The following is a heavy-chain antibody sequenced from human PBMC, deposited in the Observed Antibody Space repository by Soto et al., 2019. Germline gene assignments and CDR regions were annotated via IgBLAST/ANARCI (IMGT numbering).Heavy chain of an antibody. V-gene: IGHV3-20*04. CDR1: GFTFDDYG. Sequence: PGGSLRLSCAASGFTFDDYGMSWVRQAPGKGLEWVSTINWNGGSTGYADSVKGRFTISRDNAKNSLYLQMNSLRAEDTALYYCARDILYYYDSSGSTALDYWGQGTLVTVSS. D-gene: IGHD3-22*01. CDR2: INWNGGST. J-gene: IGHJ4*02. CDR3: ARDILYYYDSSGSTALDY.